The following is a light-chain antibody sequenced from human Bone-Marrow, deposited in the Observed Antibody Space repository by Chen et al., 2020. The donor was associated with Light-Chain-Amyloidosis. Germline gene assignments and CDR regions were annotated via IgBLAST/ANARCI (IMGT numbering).Light chain of an antibody. CDR2: RDT. CDR1: DLPTKY. V-gene: IGLV3-25*03. CDR3: QSADSSGTYEVI. Sequence: SYELTQPPSVSVSPGQTARLTCSGDDLPTKYAYWYQQKPGQAPVLVIHRDTERPSGISDRFSGSSSGTTAKLTISGVQAEDEADYHCQSADSSGTYEVIFGGGTKLTVL. J-gene: IGLJ2*01.